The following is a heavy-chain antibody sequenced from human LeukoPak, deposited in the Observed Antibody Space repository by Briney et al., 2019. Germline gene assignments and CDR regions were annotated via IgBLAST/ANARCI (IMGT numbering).Heavy chain of an antibody. D-gene: IGHD2-15*01. CDR2: MDSSGSSI. J-gene: IGHJ4*02. Sequence: GGSLRLSCAASGFTFSNYYMSWIRQAPGKGLEWVSYMDSSGSSILYADSVKGRFTISRNNAKNSLYLQMNSLRAEATAVYYCAEGTLGYCSGGSCYPFDYWGQGTLVTVSS. V-gene: IGHV3-11*01. CDR3: AEGTLGYCSGGSCYPFDY. CDR1: GFTFSNYY.